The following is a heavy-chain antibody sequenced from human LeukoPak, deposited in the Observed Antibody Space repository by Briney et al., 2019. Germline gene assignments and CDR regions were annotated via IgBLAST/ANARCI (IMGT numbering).Heavy chain of an antibody. CDR2: INPNSGGT. CDR3: ARDLPSTADGFDI. CDR1: GYTFTGYY. J-gene: IGHJ3*02. V-gene: IGHV1-2*06. D-gene: IGHD2-21*02. Sequence: AASVKVSCKASGYTFTGYYMHWVRQAPGQGLEWMGRINPNSGGTNYAQKFQGRVTMTRDKSISTAYMELSRLRSDDTAVYYCARDLPSTADGFDIWGQGTMVTVSS.